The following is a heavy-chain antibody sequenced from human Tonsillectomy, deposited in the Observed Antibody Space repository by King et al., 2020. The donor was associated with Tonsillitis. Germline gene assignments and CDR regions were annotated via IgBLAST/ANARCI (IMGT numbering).Heavy chain of an antibody. J-gene: IGHJ4*02. CDR1: GFIFEDYA. CDR2: INWSSNTI. V-gene: IGHV3-9*01. D-gene: IGHD5-24*01. CDR3: AKGVFGWLQPFDY. Sequence: VQLVESGGGLVQPGRSLRLSCVASGFIFEDYAMHWVRQVPGKGLEWVSGINWSSNTIGYADSVKGRFTISRDNAENSLYLQMNSLRAEDTALYFCAKGVFGWLQPFDYWGQGTLVTVSS.